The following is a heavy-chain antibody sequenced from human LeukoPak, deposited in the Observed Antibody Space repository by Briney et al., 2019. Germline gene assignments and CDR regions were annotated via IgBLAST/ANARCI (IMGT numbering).Heavy chain of an antibody. J-gene: IGHJ3*02. CDR2: IHYSGST. V-gene: IGHV4-59*01. D-gene: IGHD3-10*01. CDR1: GGSISSYY. Sequence: PSETLSLTCTVSGGSISSYYWSWIRQPPGKGLEWIGYIHYSGSTNYNPSLKSRVTISVDTSKNQFSLKLSSVTAADTAVYYCARDPSYYYGSGSYFDAFDIWGQGTMVTVSS. CDR3: ARDPSYYYGSGSYFDAFDI.